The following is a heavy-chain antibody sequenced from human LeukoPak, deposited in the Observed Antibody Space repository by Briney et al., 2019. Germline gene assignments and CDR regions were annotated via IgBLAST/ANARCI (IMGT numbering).Heavy chain of an antibody. CDR3: VKDFSSGWYYFDC. Sequence: GGSLRLSCAASGFTFSSYEMNWVRQAPGKGLEWVSGINRNSGSIGYAESVKGRFTISRDNAKNSLYLQMNSLRAEDTALYYCVKDFSSGWYYFDCWGQGTLVTVSS. CDR1: GFTFSSYE. V-gene: IGHV3-9*01. J-gene: IGHJ4*02. CDR2: INRNSGSI. D-gene: IGHD6-19*01.